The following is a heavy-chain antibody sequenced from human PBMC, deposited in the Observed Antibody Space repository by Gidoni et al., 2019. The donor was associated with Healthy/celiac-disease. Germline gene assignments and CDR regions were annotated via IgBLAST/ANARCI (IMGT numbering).Heavy chain of an antibody. V-gene: IGHV3-23*01. J-gene: IGHJ4*02. D-gene: IGHD2-21*02. CDR1: GWTFRSYA. CDR2: ISGSGGST. Sequence: SISCTAPGWTFRSYAMSWVRQAPGKGLEWVSAISGSGGSTYYADSVKGRFTIPRDNSKNTLYLQMNSLRAEYPAVYYCAKVFWHDCGGDCYIDYWGQGTLVTVSS. CDR3: AKVFWHDCGGDCYIDY.